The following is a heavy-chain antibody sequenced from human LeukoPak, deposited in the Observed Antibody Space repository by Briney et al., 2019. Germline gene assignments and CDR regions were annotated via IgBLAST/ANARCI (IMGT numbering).Heavy chain of an antibody. D-gene: IGHD3-16*02. CDR3: GRIFNIWGTFRNT. Sequence: GGSLRLSCAASGFPFTSYWMIWVRQAPGKGLEWVANINDDGSEKNYAESVKGRFTISRDNAKNSVSLQMNALRAEDTAVYYCGRIFNIWGTFRNTWGQGTQVTVSS. CDR1: GFPFTSYW. J-gene: IGHJ4*02. V-gene: IGHV3-7*01. CDR2: INDDGSEK.